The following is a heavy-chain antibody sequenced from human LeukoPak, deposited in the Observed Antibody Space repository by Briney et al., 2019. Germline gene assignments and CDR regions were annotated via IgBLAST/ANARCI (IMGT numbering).Heavy chain of an antibody. Sequence: PGGSQRLSCAASGFTFSSYWMHWVRQAPGKGLVWVSRINSDGSSTSYADSVKGRFTISRDNAKNTLYLQMNSLRAEDTAVYYCATETEQWLVLQLDYWGQGTLVTVSS. CDR1: GFTFSSYW. CDR3: ATETEQWLVLQLDY. V-gene: IGHV3-74*01. J-gene: IGHJ4*02. CDR2: INSDGSST. D-gene: IGHD6-19*01.